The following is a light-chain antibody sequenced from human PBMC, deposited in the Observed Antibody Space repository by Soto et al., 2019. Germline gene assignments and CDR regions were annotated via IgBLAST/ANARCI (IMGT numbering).Light chain of an antibody. Sequence: QAVVTQPPSASGTPGQRVTISCSGSSSNIGSNIVNWYQQFPGTAPKLLIYGNNQRPSGVPDRFSGSKSGTSASLAISGLQSEDEADYYCAAWDDSLNGVVFGGGTQLTVL. J-gene: IGLJ3*02. CDR2: GNN. CDR1: SSNIGSNI. CDR3: AAWDDSLNGVV. V-gene: IGLV1-44*01.